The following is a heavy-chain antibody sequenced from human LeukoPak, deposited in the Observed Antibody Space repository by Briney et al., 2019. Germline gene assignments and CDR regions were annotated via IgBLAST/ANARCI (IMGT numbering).Heavy chain of an antibody. CDR3: VRNGGSFDY. Sequence: GGSLRLSCAASGFTFSNYWVHWVRQAPGKGLVWVSRINRDGSTTKYADSVKGRFTISRDNAKNSLFLEMNSLRAEDTAVYYCVRNGGSFDYWGQGTLVTVSS. CDR1: GFTFSNYW. D-gene: IGHD2-15*01. CDR2: INRDGSTT. V-gene: IGHV3-74*03. J-gene: IGHJ4*02.